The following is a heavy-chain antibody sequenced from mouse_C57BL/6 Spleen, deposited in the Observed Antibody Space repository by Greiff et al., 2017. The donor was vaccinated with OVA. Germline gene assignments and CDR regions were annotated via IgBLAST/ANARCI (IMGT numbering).Heavy chain of an antibody. Sequence: VQLQQPGAELVKPGASVKLSCKASGYTFTSYWMQWVKQRPGQGLEWIGEIDPSDSYTNYNQKFKGKATLTVDTSSSTAYMQLRSLTSEDSAVYYCARDTGSFAYWGQGTLVTVSA. V-gene: IGHV1-50*01. CDR1: GYTFTSYW. D-gene: IGHD1-1*01. CDR2: IDPSDSYT. CDR3: ARDTGSFAY. J-gene: IGHJ3*01.